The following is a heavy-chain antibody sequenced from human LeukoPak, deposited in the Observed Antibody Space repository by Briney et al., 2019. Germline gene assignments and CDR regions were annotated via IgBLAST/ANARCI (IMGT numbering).Heavy chain of an antibody. V-gene: IGHV3-23*01. D-gene: IGHD3-22*01. CDR3: AKESYYDSSGYPYYYYGMDV. CDR2: ISGSGGST. Sequence: GGSLRLSCAASGFTFSSYAVSWVRQAPGKGLEWVSAISGSGGSTYYADSVKGRFTISRDNSKNTLYLQMNSLRAEDTAVYYCAKESYYDSSGYPYYYYGMDVWDQGTTVTVSS. J-gene: IGHJ6*02. CDR1: GFTFSSYA.